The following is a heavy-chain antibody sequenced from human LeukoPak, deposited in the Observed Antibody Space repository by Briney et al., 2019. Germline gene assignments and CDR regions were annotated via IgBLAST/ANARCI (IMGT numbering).Heavy chain of an antibody. J-gene: IGHJ4*02. CDR1: GDSITSYY. Sequence: SETLSLTCTVSGDSITSYYWGWIRQSAEKGLEWIGRIYTTGTTNYNPPLKGRVTVSVDTSKNQFFLKLRSVTAADTAVYYCARDVGASNFDSWGQGVQVTVSS. V-gene: IGHV4-4*07. CDR3: ARDVGASNFDS. CDR2: IYTTGTT. D-gene: IGHD1-26*01.